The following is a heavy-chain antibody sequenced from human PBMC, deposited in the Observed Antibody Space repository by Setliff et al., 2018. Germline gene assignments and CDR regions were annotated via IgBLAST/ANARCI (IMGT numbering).Heavy chain of an antibody. J-gene: IGHJ4*02. Sequence: SGGSLRLSCGASGFTFTSYSMTWVRQAPGKGLEWVSSISSSSSYIYYADSVKGRFTISRDNAKNSAYLQMNSLRAEDTAIYYCAREPWQQLVVDYWGQGTLVTVSS. CDR1: GFTFTSYS. CDR3: AREPWQQLVVDY. CDR2: ISSSSSYI. V-gene: IGHV3-21*01. D-gene: IGHD6-13*01.